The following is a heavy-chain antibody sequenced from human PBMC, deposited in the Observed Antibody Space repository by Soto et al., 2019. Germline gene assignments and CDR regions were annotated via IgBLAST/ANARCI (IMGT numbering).Heavy chain of an antibody. CDR3: AVCCSGYVWFNEF. J-gene: IGHJ4*02. CDR1: GGLFSSYA. CDR2: IIPVFGST. Sequence: QEQLLQSGAEGKKPGSSVRVSCKDSGGLFSSYAISWVRQAPGQGLEWMGGIIPVFGSTNYAQKFQDRLTITADENTNTACMDLSSLKSEDTAIYYWAVCCSGYVWFNEFWGQGTLVTVSS. D-gene: IGHD3-3*01. V-gene: IGHV1-69*01.